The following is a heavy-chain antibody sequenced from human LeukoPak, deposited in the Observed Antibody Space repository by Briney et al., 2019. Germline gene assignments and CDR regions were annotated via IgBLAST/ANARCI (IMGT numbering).Heavy chain of an antibody. CDR1: GFTFSSYG. D-gene: IGHD1-1*01. CDR2: IKQDGSEK. V-gene: IGHV3-7*01. J-gene: IGHJ4*02. Sequence: PGGSLRLSCAASGFTFSSYGMSWVRQAPGKGLEWVANIKQDGSEKYYVDSVEGRITVSRDNTKNSLYLQMNSLRAEDTAVYYCALSECERLKGWGQGTLVTVSS. CDR3: ALSECERLKG.